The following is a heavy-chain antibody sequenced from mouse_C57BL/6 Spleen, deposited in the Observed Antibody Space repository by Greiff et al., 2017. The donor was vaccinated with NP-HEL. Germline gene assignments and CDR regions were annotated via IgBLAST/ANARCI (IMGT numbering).Heavy chain of an antibody. J-gene: IGHJ3*01. D-gene: IGHD2-5*01. Sequence: EVQLQQSGAELVRPGASVKLSCTASGFNIKDDYMHWVKQRPEQGLEWIGWIDPENGDSEYASKFQGKATITADPSSNTAYLPLSSLTSEDTAVDCCTIGNSNPFAYWGQGTLVTVSA. CDR1: GFNIKDDY. CDR2: IDPENGDS. V-gene: IGHV14-4*01. CDR3: TIGNSNPFAY.